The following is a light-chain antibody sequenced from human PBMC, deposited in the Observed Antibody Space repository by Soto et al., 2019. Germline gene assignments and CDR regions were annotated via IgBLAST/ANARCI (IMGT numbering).Light chain of an antibody. CDR3: QQRSNWPT. CDR1: QSVSSY. Sequence: EIVLTQSPATLSLSPGERATLSCRASQSVSSYLAWYQQKPGQAPRLLIYDASNRATGIPARFSGSGSGTDFTLTSSSLEPEGFAVYYCQQRSNWPTFGPGTKVDSK. CDR2: DAS. V-gene: IGKV3-11*01. J-gene: IGKJ3*01.